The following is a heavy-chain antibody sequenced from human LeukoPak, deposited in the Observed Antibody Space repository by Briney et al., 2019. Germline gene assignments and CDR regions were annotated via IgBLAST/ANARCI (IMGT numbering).Heavy chain of an antibody. Sequence: GGSPRLSCAASGFTFSSYSMNWVRQAPGKGLEWVSSISSSSSYIYYADSVKGRFTISRDNAKNSLYLQMNSLRAEDTAVYYCARDLDSSVSRGYWGQGTLVTVSS. J-gene: IGHJ4*02. CDR2: ISSSSSYI. V-gene: IGHV3-21*01. D-gene: IGHD3-22*01. CDR1: GFTFSSYS. CDR3: ARDLDSSVSRGY.